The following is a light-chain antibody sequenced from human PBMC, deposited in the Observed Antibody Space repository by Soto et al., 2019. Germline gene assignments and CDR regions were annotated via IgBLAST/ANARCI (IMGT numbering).Light chain of an antibody. CDR2: GAF. Sequence: EIVMTQSPATLSVSPGETATLSCRASQSVSYNLAWYQQKPGQGPRRLIYGAFTRATGIPARFSGSGSGTEFTLTISSLQSEDFAVYYCQQYKNWPPLTFGGGTKVEIK. V-gene: IGKV3-15*01. CDR1: QSVSYN. CDR3: QQYKNWPPLT. J-gene: IGKJ4*01.